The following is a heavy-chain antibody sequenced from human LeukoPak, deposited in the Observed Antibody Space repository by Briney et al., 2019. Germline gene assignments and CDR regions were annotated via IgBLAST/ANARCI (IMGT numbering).Heavy chain of an antibody. V-gene: IGHV3-23*01. D-gene: IGHD3-22*01. CDR3: AKRQYYYDSSGYIDY. CDR1: GFTFSNAW. Sequence: GGSLRLSCAASGFTFSNAWMNWVRQAPGKGLEWVSAISGSGGSTYYADSVKGRFTISRDNSKNTLYLQMNSLRAEDTAVYYCAKRQYYYDSSGYIDYWGQGTLVTVSS. J-gene: IGHJ4*02. CDR2: ISGSGGST.